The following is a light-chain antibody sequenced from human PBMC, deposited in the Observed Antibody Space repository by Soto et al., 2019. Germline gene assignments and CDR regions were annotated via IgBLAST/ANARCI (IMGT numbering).Light chain of an antibody. CDR1: QSVGSQ. Sequence: IMLTQSPATLSLSPGERATLSCRASQSVGSQLAWFQQKPGQSPRLLIYDASNRATGIPARFSGSGSGTDFTVTISSLEPEDSAVYYCQQRSNWPITFGQGTRLEI. V-gene: IGKV3-11*01. CDR3: QQRSNWPIT. CDR2: DAS. J-gene: IGKJ5*01.